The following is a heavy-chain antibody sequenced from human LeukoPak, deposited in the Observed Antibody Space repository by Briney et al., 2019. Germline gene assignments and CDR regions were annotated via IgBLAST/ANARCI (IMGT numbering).Heavy chain of an antibody. J-gene: IGHJ4*02. CDR2: IYTSGST. CDR3: ARAYPNSSGYSYDY. CDR1: GGSISSGSYY. V-gene: IGHV4-61*02. Sequence: PLETLSLTCTVSGGSISSGSYYWSWIRQPAGKGLEWIGRIYTSGSTNYNPSLKSRVTISVDTSKNQFSLKLSSVTAADTAVYYCARAYPNSSGYSYDYWGQGTLVTVSS. D-gene: IGHD3-22*01.